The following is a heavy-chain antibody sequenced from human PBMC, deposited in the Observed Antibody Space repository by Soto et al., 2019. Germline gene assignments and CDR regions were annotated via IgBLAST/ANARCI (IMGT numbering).Heavy chain of an antibody. Sequence: PGGSLRLSCAASGFSFSNHGMQWVRQAPGKGLEWVAVISYDGNVKYYTDSVKGRFTISRDNSQSTLFLQMDSLRPEDAAVYYCAKDLKVSGGFHGSLNYYYGMDVWGQGTTVTVSS. V-gene: IGHV3-30*18. CDR2: ISYDGNVK. D-gene: IGHD3-10*01. J-gene: IGHJ6*02. CDR3: AKDLKVSGGFHGSLNYYYGMDV. CDR1: GFSFSNHG.